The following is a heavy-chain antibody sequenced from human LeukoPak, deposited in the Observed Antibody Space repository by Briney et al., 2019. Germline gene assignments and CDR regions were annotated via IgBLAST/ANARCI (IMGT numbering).Heavy chain of an antibody. J-gene: IGHJ3*02. CDR1: GYTFTSYY. Sequence: ASVKVSCKASGYTFTSYYMHWVRRAPGQGLEWMGIINPSGGSTSYAQKFQGRVTMTRDTSTSTVYMELSSLRSDDTAVYYCATSGSYSGDAFDIWGQGTMVTVSS. V-gene: IGHV1-46*01. D-gene: IGHD1-26*01. CDR2: INPSGGST. CDR3: ATSGSYSGDAFDI.